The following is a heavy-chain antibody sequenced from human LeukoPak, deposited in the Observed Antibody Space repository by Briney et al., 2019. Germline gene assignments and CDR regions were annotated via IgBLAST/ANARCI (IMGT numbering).Heavy chain of an antibody. V-gene: IGHV4-59*01. CDR1: GGSFSSYY. Sequence: SETLSLTCTVSGGSFSSYYWSWIRQPPGKGLEWIGSIYYSGSTDYNPSLKSRVTISVDTSKNQFSLKLSSVTAADTAVYYCATARRRLLWFGEPRGVFDYWGQGTLVTVSS. CDR3: ATARRRLLWFGEPRGVFDY. D-gene: IGHD3-10*01. CDR2: IYYSGST. J-gene: IGHJ4*02.